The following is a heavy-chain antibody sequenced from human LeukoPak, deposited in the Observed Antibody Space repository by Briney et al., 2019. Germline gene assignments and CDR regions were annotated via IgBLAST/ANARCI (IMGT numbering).Heavy chain of an antibody. Sequence: PSQTLSLTCTVSGGSISSGGYYWSWIRQHPGKGLEWIGYIYCSGSTYYNPSLKSRVTISVDTSKNQFSLKLSSVTAADTAVYYCARVVVPAYNWFDPWGQGTLVTVSS. D-gene: IGHD2-2*01. CDR3: ARVVVPAYNWFDP. CDR1: GGSISSGGYY. CDR2: IYCSGST. V-gene: IGHV4-31*03. J-gene: IGHJ5*02.